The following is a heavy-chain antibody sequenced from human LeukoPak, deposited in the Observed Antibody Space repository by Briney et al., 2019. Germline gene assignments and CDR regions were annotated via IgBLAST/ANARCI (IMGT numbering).Heavy chain of an antibody. CDR2: VSWNSGSL. Sequence: SLRLPCAASGFTFGDYGMHWVRQAPGKGLEWVSGVSWNSGSLGYADSVKGRFTISRDNAKNSLYLQMNSLRPEDTALYYCTKDITETTFSGFDYWGQGTLVTVSS. CDR3: TKDITETTFSGFDY. V-gene: IGHV3-9*01. CDR1: GFTFGDYG. J-gene: IGHJ4*02. D-gene: IGHD4-17*01.